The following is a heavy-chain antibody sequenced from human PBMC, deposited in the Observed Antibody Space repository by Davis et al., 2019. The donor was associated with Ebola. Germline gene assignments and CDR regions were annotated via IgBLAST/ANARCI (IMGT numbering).Heavy chain of an antibody. CDR2: ITAHNGNT. J-gene: IGHJ5*02. D-gene: IGHD2-2*01. Sequence: ASVKVSCKASGYIFSIYGISWVRQAPGQGLEWMGWITAHNGNTKYAQKLQGRVTMTTDPSTSTAYMELRSLRSEDTAVYYCARPYCSSTSCYSNWFDPWGQGTLVTVSS. CDR1: GYIFSIYG. CDR3: ARPYCSSTSCYSNWFDP. V-gene: IGHV1-18*01.